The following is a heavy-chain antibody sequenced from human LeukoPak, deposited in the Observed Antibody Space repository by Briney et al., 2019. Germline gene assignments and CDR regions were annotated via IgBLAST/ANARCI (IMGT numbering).Heavy chain of an antibody. D-gene: IGHD3-22*01. V-gene: IGHV3-53*01. CDR3: ARGDDSGYYDYFDY. CDR2: IYTGGNT. J-gene: IGHJ4*02. Sequence: PGGSQRLSCAASGFTVDSNYLSWVRQAPGKGLEWVSTIYTGGNTYYAASVKGRFTISRDFSKNTVFFHMNSLRAEDTAMYYCARGDDSGYYDYFDYWGQGALVTVSS. CDR1: GFTVDSNY.